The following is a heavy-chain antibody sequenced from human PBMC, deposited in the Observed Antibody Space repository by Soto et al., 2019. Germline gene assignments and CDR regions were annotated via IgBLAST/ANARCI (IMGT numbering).Heavy chain of an antibody. V-gene: IGHV3-23*01. D-gene: IGHD3-3*01. CDR3: AKSHEFGVVILYYFDY. CDR2: ISGSGGST. Sequence: AGGSLRLSCAASGFTFSSYAMSWVRQAPGKGLEWVSAISGSGGSTYYADSVKGRFTISRDHSKNTLYLQMNSLRAEDTAVYYCAKSHEFGVVILYYFDYWGQGTLVTVSS. CDR1: GFTFSSYA. J-gene: IGHJ4*02.